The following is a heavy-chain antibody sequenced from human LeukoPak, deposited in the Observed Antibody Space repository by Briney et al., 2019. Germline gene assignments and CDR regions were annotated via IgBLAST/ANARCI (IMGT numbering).Heavy chain of an antibody. CDR1: GFTFSSYA. V-gene: IGHV3-64*01. J-gene: IGHJ4*02. CDR3: ARDGGSGSYWFDY. CDR2: ISSNGGST. Sequence: GGSLRLSCAASGFTFSSYAMHWVRQAPGKGLEYVSAISSNGGSTYYANSVKGRITISRDNSKNTLYLQMGSLRAEDIAAYYSARDGGSGSYWFDYWGQGTLVTVSS. D-gene: IGHD3-10*01.